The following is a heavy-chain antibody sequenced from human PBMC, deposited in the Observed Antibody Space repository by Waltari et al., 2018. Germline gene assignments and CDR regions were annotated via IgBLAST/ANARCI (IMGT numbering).Heavy chain of an antibody. Sequence: EVQLVQSGAEVKKPGATVKISCKVSGYTFTDYYMHWVQQAPGKGLELMELVDTEDGEKLYAEKFQGRVTITADTSTDTAYMELSRLGSEDTAVYYCATRGGYSYGFVDYWGQGTLVTVSS. CDR1: GYTFTDYY. D-gene: IGHD5-18*01. CDR2: VDTEDGEK. V-gene: IGHV1-69-2*01. CDR3: ATRGGYSYGFVDY. J-gene: IGHJ4*02.